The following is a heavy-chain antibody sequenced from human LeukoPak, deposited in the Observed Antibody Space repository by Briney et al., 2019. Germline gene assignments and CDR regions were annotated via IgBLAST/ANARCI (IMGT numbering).Heavy chain of an antibody. V-gene: IGHV4-34*01. CDR1: GGSFSGYY. Sequence: PSETLSLTCAVYGGSFSGYYWSWIRQSPGKGLEWIGEINHSGSTNYNPSLKSRVTISVDTSKNQFSLKLSSVTAADTAVYYCARGHGGSYPDAFDIWGQGTMVTVSS. CDR2: INHSGST. D-gene: IGHD1-26*01. CDR3: ARGHGGSYPDAFDI. J-gene: IGHJ3*02.